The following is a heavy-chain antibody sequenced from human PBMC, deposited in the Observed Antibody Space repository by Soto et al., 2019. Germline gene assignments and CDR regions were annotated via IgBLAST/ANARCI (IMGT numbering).Heavy chain of an antibody. CDR1: GDSISGYY. J-gene: IGHJ4*02. CDR2: IYYSGNT. CDR3: ASRIKAFDY. Sequence: PSETLSLTCTVSGDSISGYYWSWIRQPPGKGLQWIGYIYYSGNTNYTPSLNYNPSLKGRVTTSVDTSKNQFSLKLSSVTAADTAVYYCASRIKAFDYWGQGTLVTVSS. V-gene: IGHV4-59*08.